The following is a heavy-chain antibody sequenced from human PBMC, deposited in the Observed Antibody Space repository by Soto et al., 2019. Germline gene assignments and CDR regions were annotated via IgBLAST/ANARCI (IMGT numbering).Heavy chain of an antibody. CDR2: INPNSGGT. V-gene: IGHV1-2*04. CDR1: GYTFTGYY. D-gene: IGHD1-26*01. CDR3: ARDSANSGSWPRAPLAN. Sequence: QVQLVQSGAEVKKPGASVKVSCKASGYTFTGYYMHWVRQAPGQGLEWMGWINPNSGGTNYAQKFQGWVTMTRDTSISTAYMELSRLRSDDTAVYYCARDSANSGSWPRAPLANWGQGTLVTVSS. J-gene: IGHJ4*02.